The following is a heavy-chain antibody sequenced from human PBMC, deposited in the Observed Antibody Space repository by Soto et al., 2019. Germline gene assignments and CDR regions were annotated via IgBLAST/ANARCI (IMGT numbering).Heavy chain of an antibody. D-gene: IGHD6-13*01. CDR3: ALFFCVIWYPLVSFVF. CDR2: IIPIFGTA. V-gene: IGHV1-69*13. J-gene: IGHJ4*03. Sequence: GASVKVCCKDSGGTFSGYAIRWVRQASGQGIERKGGIIPIFGTANYAQKFQGRGTITADESTSTAYMELRSLRSEDTAVYYCALFFCVIWYPLVSFVFWCQGIMVSVSS. CDR1: GGTFSGYA.